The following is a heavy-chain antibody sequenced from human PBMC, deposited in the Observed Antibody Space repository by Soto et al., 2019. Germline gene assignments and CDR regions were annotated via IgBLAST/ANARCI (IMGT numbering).Heavy chain of an antibody. CDR1: GYAFTGYC. J-gene: IGHJ6*02. CDR2: INANSGGT. Sequence: ASFKVSWKASGYAFTGYCMHWVRQAAGRGLQWMGWINANSGGTSYAQKFQGRVTMTRDTCISTAYMELSSMRSQDTAVYDCARCEDYGSWRAYYYYGMDVWGQGTTVTVSS. V-gene: IGHV1-2*02. CDR3: ARCEDYGSWRAYYYYGMDV. D-gene: IGHD4-17*01.